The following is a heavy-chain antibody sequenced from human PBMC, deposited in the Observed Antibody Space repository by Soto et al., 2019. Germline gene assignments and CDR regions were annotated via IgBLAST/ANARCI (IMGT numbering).Heavy chain of an antibody. V-gene: IGHV4-31*03. CDR1: GGSISSGGYY. D-gene: IGHD3-3*01. CDR3: ARDNFYDYYGMDV. J-gene: IGHJ6*02. CDR2: IYYSGST. Sequence: SETLSLTCTVSGGSISSGGYYWSWIRQHPGKGLEWIGYIYYSGSTYYNPSLKSRVTISVDTSKNQFSLKLSSVTAADTAVYYCARDNFYDYYGMDVGGQGTTVTVSS.